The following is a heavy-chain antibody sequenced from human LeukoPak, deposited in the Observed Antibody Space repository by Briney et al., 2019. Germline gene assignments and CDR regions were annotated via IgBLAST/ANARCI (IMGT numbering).Heavy chain of an antibody. CDR3: ARHSEGYCSSTSCRVHGMDV. CDR1: GYSFTSYW. D-gene: IGHD2-2*01. Sequence: GESLKISCKGSGYSFTSYWIGWVRQMPGKGLEWMGIIYPGDSDTRYSPSFQGQVTISADKSISTAYLQWSSLKASGTAMYYCARHSEGYCSSTSCRVHGMDVWGQGTTVTVSS. CDR2: IYPGDSDT. V-gene: IGHV5-51*01. J-gene: IGHJ6*02.